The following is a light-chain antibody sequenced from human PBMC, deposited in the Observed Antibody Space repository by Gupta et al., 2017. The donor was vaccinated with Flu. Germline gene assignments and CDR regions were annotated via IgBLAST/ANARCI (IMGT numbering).Light chain of an antibody. V-gene: IGLV2-14*01. CDR1: SSDLGGYNY. J-gene: IGLJ2*01. Sequence: QPTLTQPAPAYGPPGPATTAPCPGTSSDLGGYNYVSWYHQHPGKAPKLMIFEVSNRPSGVSNRFSGSKSGNTASLTISGLQAEDEADYYCSSYTNTNTLVVFGGGTKLTVL. CDR3: SSYTNTNTLVV. CDR2: EVS.